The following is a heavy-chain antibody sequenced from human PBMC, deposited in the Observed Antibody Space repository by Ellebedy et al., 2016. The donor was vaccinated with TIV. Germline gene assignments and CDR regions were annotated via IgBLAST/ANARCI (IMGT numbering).Heavy chain of an antibody. Sequence: GGSLRLSXATSGFTFSSYALSWVRQAPGKGLEWVSSITGSSSYIYYADSVKGRFTISRDNAKNSLYLQMNSLRAEDTAVYYCASGTVGGWEYYFDYWGQGALVTVSS. V-gene: IGHV3-21*01. D-gene: IGHD6-19*01. CDR1: GFTFSSYA. J-gene: IGHJ4*02. CDR2: ITGSSSYI. CDR3: ASGTVGGWEYYFDY.